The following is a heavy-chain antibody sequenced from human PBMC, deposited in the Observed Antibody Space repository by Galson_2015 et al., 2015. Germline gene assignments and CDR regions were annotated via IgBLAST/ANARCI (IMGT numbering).Heavy chain of an antibody. D-gene: IGHD5-24*01. CDR1: GFTFSRYS. Sequence: SLRLSCAASGFTFSRYSMRWVRQAPGKGLEWVSAISDGGGSTYYADSVKGRFTISRDNSKNTLYLQMNSLRAEDTALYYCAKGRDGYKYHHYYYGMDVWGQGTPVTVSS. CDR3: AKGRDGYKYHHYYYGMDV. J-gene: IGHJ6*02. CDR2: ISDGGGST. V-gene: IGHV3-23*01.